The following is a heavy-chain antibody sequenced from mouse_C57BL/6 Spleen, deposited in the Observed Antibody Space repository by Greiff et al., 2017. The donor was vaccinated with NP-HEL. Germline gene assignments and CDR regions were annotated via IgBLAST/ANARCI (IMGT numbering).Heavy chain of an antibody. V-gene: IGHV3-1*01. Sequence: EVKLQESGPGMVKPSQSLSLTCTVTGYSITSGYDWHWIRHFPGNKLEWMGYISYSGSTNYNPSLKSRISITHDTSKNHFFLKLNSVTTEDTATYYCARSYYSNWYFDVWGTGTTVTVSS. D-gene: IGHD2-5*01. CDR3: ARSYYSNWYFDV. CDR1: GYSITSGYD. J-gene: IGHJ1*03. CDR2: ISYSGST.